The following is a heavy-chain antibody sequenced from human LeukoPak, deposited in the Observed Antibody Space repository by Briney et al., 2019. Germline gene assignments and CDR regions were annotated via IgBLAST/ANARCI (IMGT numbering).Heavy chain of an antibody. CDR2: ISGTSDST. J-gene: IGHJ4*02. CDR3: TKISKWTVFEY. D-gene: IGHD1-26*01. V-gene: IGHV3-23*01. CDR1: GFTFSSSA. Sequence: PGGSLRLSCAASGFTFSSSAMSWVRQAPGKGLEWVSAISGTSDSTFYADSVRGRFTILRDNSKSTLYLQTNSLRAEDTAVYYCTKISKWTVFEYWGQGTLVTVPS.